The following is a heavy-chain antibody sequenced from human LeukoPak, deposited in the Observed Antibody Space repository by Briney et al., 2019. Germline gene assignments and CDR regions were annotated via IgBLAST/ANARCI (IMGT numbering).Heavy chain of an antibody. CDR2: INPSGGST. CDR3: AKGIYFDPPYYMDV. V-gene: IGHV1-46*01. J-gene: IGHJ6*03. D-gene: IGHD3-9*01. Sequence: ASVKVSCKASGYTFTSYGISWVRQAPGQGLEWMGIINPSGGSTTYAQKFRGRLTMTRDMSTSTVYMELSSLRSEDTAVYYCAKGIYFDPPYYMDVWGKGTTVTISS. CDR1: GYTFTSYG.